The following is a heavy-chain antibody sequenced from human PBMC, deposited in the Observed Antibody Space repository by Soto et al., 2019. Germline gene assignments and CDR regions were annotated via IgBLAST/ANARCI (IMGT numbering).Heavy chain of an antibody. CDR1: GFAFNSYG. Sequence: QVQLVESGGGVVQSGVSLRLSCAASGFAFNSYGFHWVRQAPSEGLEWVALISFNGNNKYYAGSVRGRFSISRDDSRNTVYLQMEDVRPEDSGVKNCVREPGKDVPVAASGGNYFDTWVQGNLVGVAS. CDR3: VREPGKDVPVAASGGNYFDT. CDR2: ISFNGNNK. V-gene: IGHV3-30*03. J-gene: IGHJ5*02. D-gene: IGHD6-25*01.